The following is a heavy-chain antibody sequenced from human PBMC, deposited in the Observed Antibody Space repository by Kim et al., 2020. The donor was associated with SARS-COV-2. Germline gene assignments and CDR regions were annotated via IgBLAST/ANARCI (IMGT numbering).Heavy chain of an antibody. D-gene: IGHD3-22*01. CDR2: ISGSGGST. V-gene: IGHV3-23*01. CDR1: GFTFSSYA. CDR3: AKAGDSSDVYYFDY. J-gene: IGHJ4*02. Sequence: GGSLRLSCAASGFTFSSYAMSWVRQAPGKGLEWVSAISGSGGSTYYADSVKGRFTISRDNSKNSLYLQMNSLRAEDTAVYYCAKAGDSSDVYYFDYWGQGTLVTVSS.